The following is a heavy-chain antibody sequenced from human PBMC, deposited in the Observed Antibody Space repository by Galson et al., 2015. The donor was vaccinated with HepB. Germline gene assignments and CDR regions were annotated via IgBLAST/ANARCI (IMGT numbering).Heavy chain of an antibody. D-gene: IGHD3-10*01. V-gene: IGHV4-59*01. J-gene: IGHJ4*02. Sequence: SETLSLTCTVSGGSINSYCWSWIRQPPGQGLEWIGDIYYSGSTDYNPSLRGRVTISLGTSKKSFSLKLNSVTAADTAVYYCARAWNYGSRKYPPGYWGQGTLVTVSS. CDR1: GGSINSYC. CDR3: ARAWNYGSRKYPPGY. CDR2: IYYSGST.